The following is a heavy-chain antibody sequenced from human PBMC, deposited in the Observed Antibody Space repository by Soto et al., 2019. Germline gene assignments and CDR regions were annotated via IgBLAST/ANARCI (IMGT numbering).Heavy chain of an antibody. CDR1: GYTFTSHA. CDR3: ARDGIAAACTSWFDP. CDR2: INAGNGNT. V-gene: IGHV1-3*05. D-gene: IGHD6-13*01. J-gene: IGHJ5*02. Sequence: QVQLVQSGAEEKKPGASVKVSCKASGYTFTSHAMHWVRQAPGQRLEWMGWINAGNGNTKYSQKFQGRVTITTDTSASTGYMELSSLRSEDTAVYYCARDGIAAACTSWFDPWGQGTLVTVSS.